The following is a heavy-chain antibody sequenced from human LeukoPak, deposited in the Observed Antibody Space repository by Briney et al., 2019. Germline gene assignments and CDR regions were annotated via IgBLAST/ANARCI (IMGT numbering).Heavy chain of an antibody. CDR3: ARRDETLGYCSSTSCYSQAVDY. Sequence: GESLKISCKGSGYSFTSYWISWVRQMPGKGLEWMGIIYPGDSDTRYSPSFQGQVTISADKSISTAYLQWSSLKASDTAMYYCARRDETLGYCSSTSCYSQAVDYWGQGTLVTVSS. CDR1: GYSFTSYW. D-gene: IGHD2-2*01. CDR2: IYPGDSDT. J-gene: IGHJ4*02. V-gene: IGHV5-51*01.